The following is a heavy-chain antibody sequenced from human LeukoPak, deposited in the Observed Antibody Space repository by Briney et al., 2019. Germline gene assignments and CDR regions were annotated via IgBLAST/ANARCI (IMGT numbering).Heavy chain of an antibody. CDR2: ISGSGGST. V-gene: IGHV3-23*01. CDR1: GFTFSSYA. CDR3: AKQVDTAMVTLYNWFDP. D-gene: IGHD5-18*01. J-gene: IGHJ5*02. Sequence: GGSLRLSCAASGFTFSSYAMSWVRQAPGKGLEWVSAISGSGGSTYYADSVKGRFTISRDNSKNTLYLQMNSLRAEDTAVYYCAKQVDTAMVTLYNWFDPWGQGTPVTVSS.